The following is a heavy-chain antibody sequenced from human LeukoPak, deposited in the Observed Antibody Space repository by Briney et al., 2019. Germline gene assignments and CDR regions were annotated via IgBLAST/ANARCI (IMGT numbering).Heavy chain of an antibody. Sequence: GGSLRLSCTASGFTFSSYSMNWVRQAPGKGLEWVSSISSSSSYIYYADSVKGRFTISRDNAENSLYLQMNSLRAEDTAVYYCAKDLTPYYDSSGYPDYWGQGTLVTVSS. CDR2: ISSSSSYI. V-gene: IGHV3-21*04. CDR1: GFTFSSYS. J-gene: IGHJ4*02. CDR3: AKDLTPYYDSSGYPDY. D-gene: IGHD3-22*01.